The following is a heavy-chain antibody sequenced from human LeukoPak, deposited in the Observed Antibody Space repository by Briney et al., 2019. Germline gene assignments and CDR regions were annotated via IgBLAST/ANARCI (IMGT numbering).Heavy chain of an antibody. J-gene: IGHJ4*02. Sequence: SETLSLTCTVSGGSISSYYWSWIRQPPGKGLEWIGYIYYSGSTNYNPFLKSRVTISVDTSKNQFSLKLSSVTAADTAVYYCARGSNDSSGYYYVDYWGQGTLVTVSS. CDR3: ARGSNDSSGYYYVDY. V-gene: IGHV4-59*01. D-gene: IGHD3-22*01. CDR2: IYYSGST. CDR1: GGSISSYY.